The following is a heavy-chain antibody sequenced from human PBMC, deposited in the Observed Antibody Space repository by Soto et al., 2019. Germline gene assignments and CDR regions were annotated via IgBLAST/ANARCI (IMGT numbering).Heavy chain of an antibody. CDR3: AREYSSSWNYFDY. J-gene: IGHJ4*02. D-gene: IGHD6-13*01. CDR1: GFTFSSYG. Sequence: PGGSLRLSCAASGFTFSSYGMHWVRQAPGKGLEWVAVIWYDGSNKYYADSVKGRFTISRDNSKNTLYLQMNSLRAEDTAVYYCAREYSSSWNYFDYWGQGTLVTVSS. CDR2: IWYDGSNK. V-gene: IGHV3-33*01.